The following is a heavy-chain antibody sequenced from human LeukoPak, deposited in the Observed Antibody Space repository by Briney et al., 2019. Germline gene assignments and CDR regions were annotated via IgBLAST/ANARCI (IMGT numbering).Heavy chain of an antibody. CDR1: GFTFSSYA. V-gene: IGHV3-23*01. Sequence: GGPLRLPCTASGFTFSSYAMSWVRQAPGKGLEWVSNISGSGGSTYYADSVKGRFTISRDNSKNTLYLQINSLRAEDTAVYYCAKVKVGATIDYWGQGTLVTVSS. CDR2: ISGSGGST. D-gene: IGHD1-26*01. J-gene: IGHJ4*02. CDR3: AKVKVGATIDY.